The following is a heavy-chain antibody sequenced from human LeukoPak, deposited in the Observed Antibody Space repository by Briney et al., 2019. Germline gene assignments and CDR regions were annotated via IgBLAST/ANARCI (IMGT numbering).Heavy chain of an antibody. CDR3: ARHGIVVVGSFFDY. J-gene: IGHJ4*02. Sequence: SETLSLTCTVSGGSISSYYWSWIRQPPGKGLEWIGYIYYTGNTNYNPSLKSRVTISVDTSKNQFSLKLSSVTAADTAVYYCARHGIVVVGSFFDYWGQGTLVTVSS. CDR2: IYYTGNT. V-gene: IGHV4-59*08. CDR1: GGSISSYY. D-gene: IGHD3-22*01.